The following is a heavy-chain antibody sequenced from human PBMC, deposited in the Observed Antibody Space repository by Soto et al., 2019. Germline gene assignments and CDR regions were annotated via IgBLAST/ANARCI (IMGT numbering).Heavy chain of an antibody. D-gene: IGHD6-13*01. J-gene: IGHJ6*02. V-gene: IGHV3-66*01. CDR2: IYSGGST. CDR1: GFPGINNY. Sequence: PGGSHRLSSTASGFPGINNYMNWVRQATGKGLEWVSVIYSGGSTDYADSVKGRFTISRDNSKNTLYLQMSSLGVEDMAVYYCVKGRKAAAGTLKFVGMDVWGQGTTVTVSS. CDR3: VKGRKAAAGTLKFVGMDV.